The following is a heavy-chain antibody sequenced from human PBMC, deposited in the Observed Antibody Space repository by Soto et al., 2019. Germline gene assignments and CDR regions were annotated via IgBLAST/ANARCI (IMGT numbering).Heavy chain of an antibody. V-gene: IGHV2-5*02. CDR2: IYWDDDK. D-gene: IGHD3-3*01. Sequence: QITLKESGPTLVKPTQTLTLTCTFSGFSLSTSGVGVGWIRQPPGKALEGLALIYWDDDKRYSPSLKSSLTITKDTPKNHVVFTMTNMDPVDTATHFCAHRRPRDYDFWSGPDYAFDFWVQGTMVTVSS. CDR1: GFSLSTSGVG. J-gene: IGHJ3*01. CDR3: AHRRPRDYDFWSGPDYAFDF.